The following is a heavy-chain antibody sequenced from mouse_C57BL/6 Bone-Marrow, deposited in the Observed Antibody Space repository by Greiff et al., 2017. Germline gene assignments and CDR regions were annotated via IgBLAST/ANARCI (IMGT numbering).Heavy chain of an antibody. J-gene: IGHJ3*01. CDR3: TRGWGWLLWFAY. CDR1: GYTFTDYE. Sequence: QVQLQQSGAELVRPGASVTLSCKASGYTFTDYEMHWVKQTPVHGLEWIGAIDPETGGTAYNQKFKGKAILTADKSSSTAYMELRSPTSEDSAVYYCTRGWGWLLWFAYGGQGTLVTVSA. V-gene: IGHV1-15*01. D-gene: IGHD2-3*01. CDR2: IDPETGGT.